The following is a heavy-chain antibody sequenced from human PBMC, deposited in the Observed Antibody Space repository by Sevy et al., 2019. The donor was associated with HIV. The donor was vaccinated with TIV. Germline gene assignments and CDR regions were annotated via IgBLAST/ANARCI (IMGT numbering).Heavy chain of an antibody. CDR1: GFTFTDYW. Sequence: GESLKISCMASGFTFTDYWIGWVRQMPGKGLEWMGNIYPGDSDTKYHPSFEGQVTISADKSIKTAYLQYSSLKASDTAMYYCVRQAGYSGGYHAVGRFDPWGQGTLVTVSS. J-gene: IGHJ5*02. CDR2: IYPGDSDT. D-gene: IGHD1-26*01. V-gene: IGHV5-51*01. CDR3: VRQAGYSGGYHAVGRFDP.